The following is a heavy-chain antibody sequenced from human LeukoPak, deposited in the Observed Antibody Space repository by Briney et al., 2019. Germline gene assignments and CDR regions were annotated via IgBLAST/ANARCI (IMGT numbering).Heavy chain of an antibody. J-gene: IGHJ4*02. CDR1: GGSISSFY. Sequence: SETLSLTCTVSGGSISSFYWSWIRQPPGKGLEWIGHIYYSGTTNYNPSLKSRVTISTDTSKNQFSLKLSSVTAADTAVYYCARNRKQWLVLDYWGQGTLVTVSS. CDR2: IYYSGTT. CDR3: ARNRKQWLVLDY. D-gene: IGHD6-19*01. V-gene: IGHV4-59*01.